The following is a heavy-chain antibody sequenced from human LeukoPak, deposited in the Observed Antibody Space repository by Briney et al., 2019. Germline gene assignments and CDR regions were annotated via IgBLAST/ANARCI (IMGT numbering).Heavy chain of an antibody. V-gene: IGHV4-31*03. CDR2: IYYSGST. Sequence: PSETLSLTCTVCGRSISSGGYYWRGTRQHPGKGLECIGYIYYSGSTYYNPSLKSRVTISVDTSKNQFSLKLSSVTAADTALYYCARVYCSDGSCFFDYWGRGTLVTVSS. CDR1: GRSISSGGYY. D-gene: IGHD2-15*01. J-gene: IGHJ4*02. CDR3: ARVYCSDGSCFFDY.